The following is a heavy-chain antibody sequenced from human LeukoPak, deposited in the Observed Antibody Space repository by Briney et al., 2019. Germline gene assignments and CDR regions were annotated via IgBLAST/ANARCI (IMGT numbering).Heavy chain of an antibody. V-gene: IGHV1-2*02. CDR1: GGTFSSYA. D-gene: IGHD4-17*01. CDR2: INPNSGGT. Sequence: ASVKVSCKASGGTFSSYAISWVRQAPGQGLEWMGWINPNSGGTNYAQKFQGRVTMTRDTSISTAYMELSRLRSDDTAVYYCAKAFYGDYGIVDYWGQGTLVTVSS. CDR3: AKAFYGDYGIVDY. J-gene: IGHJ4*02.